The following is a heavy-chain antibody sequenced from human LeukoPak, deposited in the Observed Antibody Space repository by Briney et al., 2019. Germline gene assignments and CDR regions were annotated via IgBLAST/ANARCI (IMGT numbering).Heavy chain of an antibody. D-gene: IGHD5-24*01. J-gene: IGHJ4*02. CDR2: INYSGTT. Sequence: PGGSLRLSCAASGFTVSHNYMSWVRQPPGKGLEWIASINYSGTTYYNPSLKSRVTISEDRSKNQFSLKLSSVTAADTAVYYCARLRDGRWLLEYWGQGTLVTVSS. V-gene: IGHV4-59*05. CDR1: GFTVSHNY. CDR3: ARLRDGRWLLEY.